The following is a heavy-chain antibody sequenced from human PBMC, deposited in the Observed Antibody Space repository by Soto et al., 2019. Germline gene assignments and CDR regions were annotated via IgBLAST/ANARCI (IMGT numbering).Heavy chain of an antibody. D-gene: IGHD6-19*01. CDR2: INSDGSST. Sequence: GGSLRLSCAASGFTFSSYWMHWVRQAPGKGLVWVSRINSDGSSTSYADSVKGRFTISRDNAKNTLYLQMNSLRAEDTAVYYWERVFGEQWLKPEYYFDYWGQGTLVTVSS. CDR1: GFTFSSYW. V-gene: IGHV3-74*01. J-gene: IGHJ4*02. CDR3: ERVFGEQWLKPEYYFDY.